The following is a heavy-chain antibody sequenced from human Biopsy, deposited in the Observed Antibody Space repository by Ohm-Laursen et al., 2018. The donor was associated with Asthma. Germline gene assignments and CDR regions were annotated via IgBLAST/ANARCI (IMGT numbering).Heavy chain of an antibody. V-gene: IGHV3-7*01. CDR1: GLTFGDYR. CDR3: ARTFHFWSPYHAEHYQL. CDR2: IKHDGTEK. J-gene: IGHJ1*01. D-gene: IGHD3-3*02. Sequence: GSLRLSCSASGLTFGDYRMSWVRQVPGKGLEWVANIKHDGTEKNHVDSLKGRFTISRDNAKNSLYLQMNSLRAEDTAVYYCARTFHFWSPYHAEHYQLWGQGTLVTVPS.